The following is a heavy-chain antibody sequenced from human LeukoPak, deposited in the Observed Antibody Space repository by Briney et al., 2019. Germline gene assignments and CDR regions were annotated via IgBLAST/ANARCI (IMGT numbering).Heavy chain of an antibody. CDR1: GFTFSSYE. CDR3: AREAQSTRTTLPTNFDY. Sequence: GGSLRLSCAASGFTFSSYEMNWVRQAPGKGLEWISYISSSGRTIYYADSMKGRFTISRDNAKTSLYLQMNSLRAEDTAVYYCAREAQSTRTTLPTNFDYWGQGTLVTVSS. V-gene: IGHV3-48*03. D-gene: IGHD1-7*01. J-gene: IGHJ4*02. CDR2: ISSSGRTI.